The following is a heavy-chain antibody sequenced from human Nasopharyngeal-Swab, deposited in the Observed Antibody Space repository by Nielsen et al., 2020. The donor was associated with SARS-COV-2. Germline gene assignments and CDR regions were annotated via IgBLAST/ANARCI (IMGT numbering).Heavy chain of an antibody. CDR3: AKLAVTVYWYFDV. CDR2: ISDGGDST. V-gene: IGHV3-23*01. J-gene: IGHJ2*01. Sequence: VGSLRLSCAASGFSFSTYAMSWVRLSPGKGLERVSSISDGGDSTFYADSVKGRFTISRDNSENTLYLQMSSLRADDTAVYYCAKLAVTVYWYFDVWGPGTLLTVSS. CDR1: GFSFSTYA.